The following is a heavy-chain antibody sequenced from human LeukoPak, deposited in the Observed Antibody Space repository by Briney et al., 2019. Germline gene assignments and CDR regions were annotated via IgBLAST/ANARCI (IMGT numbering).Heavy chain of an antibody. V-gene: IGHV1-69*06. CDR1: GVTFRSYG. D-gene: IGHD3-22*01. CDR3: ATERDPYYYDSSGDRVDY. J-gene: IGHJ4*02. CDR2: IMPIFGTT. Sequence: SVKVSCKASGVTFRSYGISWVRQAPGQGLEWMGGIMPIFGTTNYAQKFQGRVTITADKSTSTAYMELRSLRSEDTAVYYCATERDPYYYDSSGDRVDYWGQGTLVTVPS.